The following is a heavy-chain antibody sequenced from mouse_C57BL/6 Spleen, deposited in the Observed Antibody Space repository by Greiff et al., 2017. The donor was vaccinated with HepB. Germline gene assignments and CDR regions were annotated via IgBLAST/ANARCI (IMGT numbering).Heavy chain of an antibody. V-gene: IGHV5-16*01. D-gene: IGHD1-1*01. CDR1: GFTFSDYY. CDR2: INYDGGST. CDR3: ARDNYYGSSFYFDY. Sequence: EVKLEESEGGLVQPGRSMKLSCTASGFTFSDYYMAWVRQVPEKGLEWVANINYDGGSTYYLDSLKSRFIISRDNAKNILYLQMSSLKSEDTATYYCARDNYYGSSFYFDYWGQGTTLTVSS. J-gene: IGHJ2*01.